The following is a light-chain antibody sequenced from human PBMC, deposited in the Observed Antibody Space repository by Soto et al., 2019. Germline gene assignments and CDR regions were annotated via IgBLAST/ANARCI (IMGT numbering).Light chain of an antibody. Sequence: EIVLTQSRGTLSLSPGERATLSCRASQSVSSSYLARYQRKPGQAPRLLIHGASTRAAGISDRFSGSGSGTDFTLTISRLEPEDFAVYYCQQYGSSRWTFGQGTKVDIK. J-gene: IGKJ1*01. CDR1: QSVSSSY. V-gene: IGKV3-20*01. CDR2: GAS. CDR3: QQYGSSRWT.